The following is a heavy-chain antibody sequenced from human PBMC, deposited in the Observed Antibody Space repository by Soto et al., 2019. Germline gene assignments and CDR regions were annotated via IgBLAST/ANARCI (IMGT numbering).Heavy chain of an antibody. J-gene: IGHJ4*02. D-gene: IGHD6-19*01. Sequence: SETLSLTCAVSGGSISSSNWWSWVRQPPGKGLEWIGEIYHSGSTNYNPSLKSRVTISVDKSKNQFSLKLSSVTAADTAVYYCARADVAVAGQGGDYWGQGTLVTVSS. CDR3: ARADVAVAGQGGDY. CDR1: GGSISSSNW. V-gene: IGHV4-4*02. CDR2: IYHSGST.